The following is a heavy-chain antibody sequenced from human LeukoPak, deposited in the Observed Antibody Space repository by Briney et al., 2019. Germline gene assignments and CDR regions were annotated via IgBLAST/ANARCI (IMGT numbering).Heavy chain of an antibody. D-gene: IGHD5-24*01. CDR2: ISSSSSYI. Sequence: PGGSLRLSCAASGFTFSSYSMNWVRQAPGKGLEWVSSISSSSSYIYYADSVKGRFTISRDNAKNSLYLQMNSLRAEDTAVYYCARARDGYPIGYFDYWGQGTLVTVSS. J-gene: IGHJ4*02. CDR3: ARARDGYPIGYFDY. CDR1: GFTFSSYS. V-gene: IGHV3-21*01.